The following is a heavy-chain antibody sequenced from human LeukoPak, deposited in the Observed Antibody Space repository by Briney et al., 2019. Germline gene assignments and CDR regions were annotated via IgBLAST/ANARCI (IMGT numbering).Heavy chain of an antibody. V-gene: IGHV3-33*01. CDR1: GFTFSSYG. CDR2: IWYDGSNI. CDR3: ARERRYCMDD. Sequence: GRSLRLSCAAPGFTFSSYGMHWVRQAPGKGLEWVALIWYDGSNIYYADSVKGRLTISRDNSKNTLYLQMNSLRADDTAVYYCARERRYCMDDWGQGTTVTVSS. J-gene: IGHJ6*02.